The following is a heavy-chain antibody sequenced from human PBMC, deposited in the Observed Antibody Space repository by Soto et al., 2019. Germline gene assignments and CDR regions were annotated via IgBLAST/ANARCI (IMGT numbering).Heavy chain of an antibody. CDR2: IYYGGST. CDR1: GGSISSYY. CDR3: ARLGYSSGWSLFDN. J-gene: IGHJ4*02. D-gene: IGHD6-19*01. Sequence: SETLSLTCTASGGSISSYYWSWIRQPPGKGLEWIGYIYYGGSTNYNPSLKSRVTISVDTSKNQFSLKLSSVTAADTAVYYCARLGYSSGWSLFDNWGQGTLVTVSS. V-gene: IGHV4-59*08.